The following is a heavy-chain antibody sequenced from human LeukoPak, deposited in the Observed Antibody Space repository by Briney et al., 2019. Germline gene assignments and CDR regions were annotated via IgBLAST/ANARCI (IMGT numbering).Heavy chain of an antibody. CDR2: INHSGST. CDR3: ASELGGLDY. V-gene: IGHV4-34*01. D-gene: IGHD1-7*01. CDR1: GGSFSGYY. J-gene: IGHJ4*02. Sequence: SETLSLTCAVYGGSFSGYYWSWIRQPPGKGLEWIGEINHSGSTNYNPSLKGRVTISVDTSKNQFSLKLSSVTAADTAVYYCASELGGLDYWGQGTLVTVSS.